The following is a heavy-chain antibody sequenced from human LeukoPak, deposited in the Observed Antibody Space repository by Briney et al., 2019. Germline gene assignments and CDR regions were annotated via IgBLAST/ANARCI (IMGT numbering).Heavy chain of an antibody. Sequence: GGSLRLSCAASEFTFSDYWMSWVRQAPGTGLEWVSSISSSSSYIYYADSVKGRFTISRDNAKNSLYLQMNSLRAEDTAVYYCARDNIVVVPAAIRTDYYYYYGMDVWGQGTTVTVSS. CDR2: ISSSSSYI. CDR3: ARDNIVVVPAAIRTDYYYYYGMDV. J-gene: IGHJ6*02. V-gene: IGHV3-21*01. CDR1: EFTFSDYW. D-gene: IGHD2-2*02.